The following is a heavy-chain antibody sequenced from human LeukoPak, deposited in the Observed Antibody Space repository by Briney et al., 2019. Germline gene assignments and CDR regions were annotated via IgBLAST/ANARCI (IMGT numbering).Heavy chain of an antibody. J-gene: IGHJ6*03. CDR2: ISAYNGNT. V-gene: IGHV1-18*01. CDR3: ARSEQLDRYYYYYYYMDV. Sequence: ASVKVSCKASGYTFTSYGISWVRQAPGQGLEWMGWISAYNGNTNYAQKLQGRVTMTTDTSTSTAYMELRSLRSDDTAVYYCARSEQLDRYYYYYYYMDVWGKGTTVTVSS. D-gene: IGHD6-6*01. CDR1: GYTFTSYG.